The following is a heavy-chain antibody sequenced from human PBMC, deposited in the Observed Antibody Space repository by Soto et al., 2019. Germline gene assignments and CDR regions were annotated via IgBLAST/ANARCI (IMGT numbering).Heavy chain of an antibody. J-gene: IGHJ4*02. CDR3: ARGDGYTAMVRLAR. CDR1: GGSISNYY. Sequence: ETLSLTCTVSGGSISNYYWSWIRQPPGKGLEWVGYIYYSGYTNYNPSLKSRVTISVDTSNNQFSLKLRSVTAADTAVYYCARGDGYTAMVRLARWGQGSLVTVS. V-gene: IGHV4-59*01. CDR2: IYYSGYT. D-gene: IGHD5-18*01.